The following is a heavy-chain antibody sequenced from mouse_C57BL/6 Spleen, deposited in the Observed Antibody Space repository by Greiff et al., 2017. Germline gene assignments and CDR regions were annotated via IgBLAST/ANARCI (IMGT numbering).Heavy chain of an antibody. CDR2: IYPGSGNT. V-gene: IGHV1-66*01. J-gene: IGHJ4*01. D-gene: IGHD1-1*01. CDR3: ARERNYGSFYAMDY. CDR1: GYSFTSYY. Sequence: QVQLQQSGPELVKPGASVKISCKASGYSFTSYYIHWVKQRPGQGLEWIGWIYPGSGNTKYNEKFKGKATLTADTSSSTAYMQLSSLTSEDSAVYYCARERNYGSFYAMDYWGQGTSVTVSS.